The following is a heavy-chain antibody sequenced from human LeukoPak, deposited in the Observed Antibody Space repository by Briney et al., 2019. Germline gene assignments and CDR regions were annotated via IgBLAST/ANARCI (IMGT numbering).Heavy chain of an antibody. CDR3: ALGFDIAGRFDY. CDR2: IYYSGNT. J-gene: IGHJ4*02. D-gene: IGHD1-20*01. Sequence: PSETLSLTCTVSGGSISSSTYYWGWIRQPPGKGLEWIGNIYYSGNTYYNPSLKSRVAISVDTSKNQFSLKLSSVTAADTAVYYCALGFDIAGRFDYWGQGTLVTVSS. CDR1: GGSISSSTYY. V-gene: IGHV4-39*07.